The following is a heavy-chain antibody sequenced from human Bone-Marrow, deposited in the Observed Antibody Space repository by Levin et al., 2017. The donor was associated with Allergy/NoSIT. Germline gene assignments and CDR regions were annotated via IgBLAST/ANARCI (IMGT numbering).Heavy chain of an antibody. J-gene: IGHJ5*02. CDR2: ISGSTTTI. CDR3: ARYYHPLGEISSNWFDP. D-gene: IGHD3-16*02. V-gene: IGHV3-11*01. CDR1: GFTLSDYY. Sequence: RGESLKISCAASGFTLSDYYMSWIRQAPGKGLEWVSYISGSTTTINYADSVKGRFTISRDNAKNSLYLQMNSLRAEDTAVYYCARYYHPLGEISSNWFDPWGQGTLVTVSS.